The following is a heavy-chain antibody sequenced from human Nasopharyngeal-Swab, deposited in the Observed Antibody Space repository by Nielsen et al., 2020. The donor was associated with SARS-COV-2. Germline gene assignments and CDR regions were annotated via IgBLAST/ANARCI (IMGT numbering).Heavy chain of an antibody. V-gene: IGHV4-59*12. CDR1: GGSISSYY. D-gene: IGHD2-8*01. CDR3: ARGGVCTNGVCYTAYYYYGMDV. J-gene: IGHJ6*02. Sequence: SETLSLTCTVSGGSISSYYWSWIRQPPGKGLEWIGYIYYSGSTNYNPSLKSRVTISVDTSKNQFSLKLSSVTAADTAVYYCARGGVCTNGVCYTAYYYYGMDVWGQGTTVTVSS. CDR2: IYYSGST.